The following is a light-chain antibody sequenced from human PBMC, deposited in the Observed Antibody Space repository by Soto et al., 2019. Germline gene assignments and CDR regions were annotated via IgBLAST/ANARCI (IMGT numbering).Light chain of an antibody. Sequence: DIQLTQSPSFLSASVGDRVTITCRASQGISSYLAWYQQKPGKAPKPLIYAASTLQSGVPSRFSGSGSGTEFTLTISSLQPEDFATYYCQQLNSYPGLTFGGGTKVEIK. CDR1: QGISSY. CDR3: QQLNSYPGLT. CDR2: AAS. J-gene: IGKJ4*01. V-gene: IGKV1-9*01.